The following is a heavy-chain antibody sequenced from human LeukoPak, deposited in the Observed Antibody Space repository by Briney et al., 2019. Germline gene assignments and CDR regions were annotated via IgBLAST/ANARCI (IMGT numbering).Heavy chain of an antibody. CDR2: ISSSSSYI. CDR1: GFTFSSYS. J-gene: IGHJ6*02. CDR3: AGHEPYYYYGMDV. V-gene: IGHV3-21*01. Sequence: GGSLRLSCAASGFTFSSYSMNWVRQAPGKGLEWVSSISSSSSYIYYADSAKGRFTISRDNAKNSLYLQMNSLRAEDTAVYYCAGHEPYYYYGMDVWGQGTTVTVSS. D-gene: IGHD1-14*01.